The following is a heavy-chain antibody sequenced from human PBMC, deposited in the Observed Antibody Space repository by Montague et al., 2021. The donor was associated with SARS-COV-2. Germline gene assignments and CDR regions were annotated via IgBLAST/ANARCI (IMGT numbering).Heavy chain of an antibody. Sequence: SETLSLTCTVSGGSISSYYWSWIRQPPGKGLEWIGYIHYNGSTXXXPSXXXRVTISVDTSKNQFSLKLSSVTAADTAVYYCAREVRYYYDSSGPGAFDIWGQGTMVTVSS. V-gene: IGHV4-59*01. CDR3: AREVRYYYDSSGPGAFDI. CDR2: IHYNGST. D-gene: IGHD3-22*01. J-gene: IGHJ3*02. CDR1: GGSISSYY.